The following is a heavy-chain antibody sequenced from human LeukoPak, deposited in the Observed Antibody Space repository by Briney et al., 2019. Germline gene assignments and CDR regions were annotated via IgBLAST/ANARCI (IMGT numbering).Heavy chain of an antibody. CDR1: GFTFSSYW. CDR3: AREDYYDSNAYPSRGFDY. V-gene: IGHV3-7*01. J-gene: IGHJ4*02. D-gene: IGHD3-22*01. CDR2: IRQNGNDK. Sequence: GGSLRLSCVASGFTFSSYWMSWVRQAPGKGLEWVANIRQNGNDKFYVDSVKGRFTISRDNAKNSLYLQMNSLRAEDSAVYYCAREDYYDSNAYPSRGFDYWGQGTLVTVSS.